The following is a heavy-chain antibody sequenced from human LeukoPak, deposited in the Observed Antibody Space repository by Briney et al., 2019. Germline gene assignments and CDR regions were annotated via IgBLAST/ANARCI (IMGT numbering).Heavy chain of an antibody. CDR1: GFTFSSYG. Sequence: GGTLRLSCAASGFTFSSYGMSWVRQAPGKGLEWVSAISGSGGSTYYADSVKGRFTISRDNSKNTLYLQMNSLRAEDTALYCCVKHSAPVLAAARFDYWGQGNLVTVSS. J-gene: IGHJ4*02. CDR3: VKHSAPVLAAARFDY. V-gene: IGHV3-23*01. CDR2: ISGSGGST. D-gene: IGHD2-2*01.